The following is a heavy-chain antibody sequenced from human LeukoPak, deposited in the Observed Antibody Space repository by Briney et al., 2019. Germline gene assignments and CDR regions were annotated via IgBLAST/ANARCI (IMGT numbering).Heavy chain of an antibody. J-gene: IGHJ6*03. D-gene: IGHD3-22*01. CDR3: ARGSSGSTYYYMDV. Sequence: GGSLRLSCAASGFTFSSYAMTWVRQAPGKGQEWVSGISGSGGSTYYADSVKGRFTISRDDSKNTLYLQMNSLRAEDTAVYYCARGSSGSTYYYMDVWGKGTTVTVSS. V-gene: IGHV3-23*01. CDR1: GFTFSSYA. CDR2: ISGSGGST.